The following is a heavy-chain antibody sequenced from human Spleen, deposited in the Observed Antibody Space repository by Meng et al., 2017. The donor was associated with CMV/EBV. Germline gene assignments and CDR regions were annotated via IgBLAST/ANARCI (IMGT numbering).Heavy chain of an antibody. J-gene: IGHJ4*02. CDR3: ASISSTNYFDY. V-gene: IGHV1-69*10. CDR2: IIPILGIA. D-gene: IGHD6-6*01. CDR1: GGTFSSYA. Sequence: SCKASGGTFSSYAISWVRQAPGQGLEWIGGIIPILGIANYAQKFQGRVTITADKSTSTAYMELSSLRSEDTAVYYCASISSTNYFDYWGQGTLVTVSS.